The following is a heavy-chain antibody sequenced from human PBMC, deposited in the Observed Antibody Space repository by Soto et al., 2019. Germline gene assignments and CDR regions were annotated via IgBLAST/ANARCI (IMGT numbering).Heavy chain of an antibody. CDR3: ARDADASGWYHYGMDV. J-gene: IGHJ6*02. V-gene: IGHV3-7*01. CDR2: IKQDGYEK. D-gene: IGHD6-19*01. CDR1: GFTPSSYW. Sequence: AGGSLRLSCAASGFTPSSYWMNWVRQAPGKGLEWVANIKQDGYEKYYVDSVRGRFFISRDNAKNSLYLQLNSLRAEDTAVYYCARDADASGWYHYGMDVWGQGTLVTVSS.